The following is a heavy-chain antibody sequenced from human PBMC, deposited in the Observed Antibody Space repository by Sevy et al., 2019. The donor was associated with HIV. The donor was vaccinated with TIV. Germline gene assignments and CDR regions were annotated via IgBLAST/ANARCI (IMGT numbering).Heavy chain of an antibody. CDR2: INHSGST. J-gene: IGHJ6*02. Sequence: SDTLSLTCAVYGGSFSGYYWSWIRQPPGKGLEWIGEINHSGSTNYNPSLKSRVTISVDTSKNQFSLKLSSVTAADTAVYYCARGQRFYGSGSHYYYYGIDVWGQGTTVTVSS. D-gene: IGHD3-10*01. CDR1: GGSFSGYY. CDR3: ARGQRFYGSGSHYYYYGIDV. V-gene: IGHV4-34*01.